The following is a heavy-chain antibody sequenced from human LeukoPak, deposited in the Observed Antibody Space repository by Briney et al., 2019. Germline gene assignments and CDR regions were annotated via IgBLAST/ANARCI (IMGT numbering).Heavy chain of an antibody. CDR1: GYTFTSYG. V-gene: IGHV1-69*13. CDR3: ARPKYYYDSSGYYPFDY. CDR2: IIPIFGTA. D-gene: IGHD3-22*01. Sequence: GASVKVSCKASGYTFTSYGISWVRQAPGQGLEWMGGIIPIFGTANYAQKFQGRVTITADESTSTAYMELSSLRSEDTAVYYCARPKYYYDSSGYYPFDYWGQGTLVTVSS. J-gene: IGHJ4*02.